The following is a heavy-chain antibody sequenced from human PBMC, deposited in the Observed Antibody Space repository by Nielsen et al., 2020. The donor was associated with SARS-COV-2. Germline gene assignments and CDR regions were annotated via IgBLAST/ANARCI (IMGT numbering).Heavy chain of an antibody. CDR3: ARDNDSSGYYPHYFDY. D-gene: IGHD3-22*01. V-gene: IGHV4-31*03. Sequence: SETLSLTCTVSGGSISSGDYYWSWIRQHPGKGLEWIGYIYYSGSTYYNPSLKSRVTISVDTSKNQFSLKLSSVTAADTAVYYCARDNDSSGYYPHYFDYWGQGTLVTVSS. CDR1: GGSISSGDYY. CDR2: IYYSGST. J-gene: IGHJ4*02.